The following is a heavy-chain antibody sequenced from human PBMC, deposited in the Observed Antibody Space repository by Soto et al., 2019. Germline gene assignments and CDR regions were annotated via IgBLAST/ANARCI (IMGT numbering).Heavy chain of an antibody. J-gene: IGHJ4*02. CDR1: RFTFSTYEM. D-gene: IGHD2-8*01. CDR3: AGFGVGDRDDK. Sequence: LRLSCAASRFTFSTYEMNWVRQAPGKGLEWIGYISHSETTYYSPALKNRIIISSDFSMNQFSLRLNSVTAADTAVYFCAGFGVGDRDDKWGQGTLVTVSS. V-gene: IGHV4-30-4*01. CDR2: ISHSETT.